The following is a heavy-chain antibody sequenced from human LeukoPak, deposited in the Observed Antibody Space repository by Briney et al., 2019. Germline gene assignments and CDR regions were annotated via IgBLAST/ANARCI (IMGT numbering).Heavy chain of an antibody. D-gene: IGHD6-13*01. Sequence: ASVKVSCKASGYTFTSYGISWVRQAPGQGLEGMGWISGYNGNTKYVQKLQGRVIMTTDTSTSTAYMELRSLRSDDTAVYYCARETGIEAAGMSYFFDYWGQGTLVTVSS. CDR3: ARETGIEAAGMSYFFDY. V-gene: IGHV1-18*01. J-gene: IGHJ4*02. CDR2: ISGYNGNT. CDR1: GYTFTSYG.